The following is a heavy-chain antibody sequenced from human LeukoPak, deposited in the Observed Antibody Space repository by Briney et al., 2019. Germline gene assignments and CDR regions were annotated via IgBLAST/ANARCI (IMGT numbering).Heavy chain of an antibody. Sequence: GGSLRLSCAASGFTVSSNYMSWVRQAPGKGLEWVSVIYSGGSTYYADSVKGQFTISRDNSKNTLYLQMNSLRAEDTAVYYCARHGKWFGELLSPYYFDYWGQGTLVTVSS. D-gene: IGHD3-10*01. CDR2: IYSGGST. V-gene: IGHV3-53*01. J-gene: IGHJ4*02. CDR3: ARHGKWFGELLSPYYFDY. CDR1: GFTVSSNY.